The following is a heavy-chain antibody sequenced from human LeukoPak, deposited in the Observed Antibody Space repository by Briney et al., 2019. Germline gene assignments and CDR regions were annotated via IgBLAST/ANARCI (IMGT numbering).Heavy chain of an antibody. CDR2: KSYDGSNK. D-gene: IGHD6-19*01. CDR1: GFTFSSYA. CDR3: ARGAGDY. Sequence: PGGSLRLSCAASGFTFSSYAMHWVRQAPGKGLEWVAVKSYDGSNKYYADSVKGRFTISRDNSKNTLYLQMNSLRAEDTAVYYCARGAGDYWGQGTLVTVSS. J-gene: IGHJ4*02. V-gene: IGHV3-30*04.